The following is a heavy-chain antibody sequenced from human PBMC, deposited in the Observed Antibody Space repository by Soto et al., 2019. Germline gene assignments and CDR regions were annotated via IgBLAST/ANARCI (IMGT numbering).Heavy chain of an antibody. CDR1: GGTFSSYA. CDR2: IIPIFGTA. D-gene: IGHD3-10*01. Sequence: SVKVSCKASGGTFSSYAISWVRQAPGQGLEWMGGIIPIFGTANYAQKFQGRVTITADESTSTAYMELSSLRSEDTAVYYCAREGTMVRGVTQFDYWGQGTLVTVSS. CDR3: AREGTMVRGVTQFDY. J-gene: IGHJ4*02. V-gene: IGHV1-69*13.